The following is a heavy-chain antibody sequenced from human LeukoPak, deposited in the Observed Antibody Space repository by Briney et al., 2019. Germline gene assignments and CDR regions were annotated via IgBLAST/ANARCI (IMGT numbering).Heavy chain of an antibody. CDR2: ISGDGGRT. D-gene: IGHD3-22*01. CDR3: SKDIHDRGYPDY. J-gene: IGHJ4*02. V-gene: IGHV3-43*02. Sequence: RSLRLSCAASGFTFDDYAMHWVRQAPGKGLGWVSLISGDGGRTFYADSVKGRFTISRDNSKNSLYLQMNSLRTEDTALYYCSKDIHDRGYPDYWGQGTLVTVSS. CDR1: GFTFDDYA.